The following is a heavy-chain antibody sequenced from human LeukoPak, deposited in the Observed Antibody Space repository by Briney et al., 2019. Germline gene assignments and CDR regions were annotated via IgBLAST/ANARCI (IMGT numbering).Heavy chain of an antibody. V-gene: IGHV1-69*13. CDR1: GGTFSSYA. CDR3: ARFAVHRRIAVDGQFGLDY. CDR2: IIPIFGTA. Sequence: SVKVSCKASGGTFSSYAISWVRQAPGQGLEWMGGIIPIFGTANYAQKFQGRVTITADESTSTAYMELSSLRSEDTAVYYCARFAVHRRIAVDGQFGLDYWGQGTLVTVSS. J-gene: IGHJ4*02. D-gene: IGHD6-19*01.